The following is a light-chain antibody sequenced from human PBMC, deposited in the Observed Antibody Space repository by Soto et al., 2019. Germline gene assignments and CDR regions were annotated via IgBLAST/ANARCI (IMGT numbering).Light chain of an antibody. CDR1: QNVKTR. CDR3: QQYDEWPLT. CDR2: DAF. Sequence: EKVMTQSPATLSVSPGERATLCCRASQNVKTRLACYQQKPGQAPRLLIYDAFTRATGIPARFSGSASGTDFTLTISSLQSEDFAVYYCQQYDEWPLTFGGGTKVEIK. J-gene: IGKJ4*01. V-gene: IGKV3-15*01.